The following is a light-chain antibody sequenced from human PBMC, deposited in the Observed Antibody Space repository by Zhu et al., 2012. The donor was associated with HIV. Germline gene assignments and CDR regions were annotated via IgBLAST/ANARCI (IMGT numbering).Light chain of an antibody. CDR2: GAS. CDR3: QQYSSSPSWT. J-gene: IGKJ1*01. Sequence: EIVLTQSPGTLSLSPGERATLSCRASQTVSRNYLAWYQQKPGQAPRLLIYGASRRVTGIPDRFSGSGSGTDFTLTISRLEPEDFAVYYCQQYSSSPSWTFGQGTKVEIK. CDR1: QTVSRNY. V-gene: IGKV3-20*01.